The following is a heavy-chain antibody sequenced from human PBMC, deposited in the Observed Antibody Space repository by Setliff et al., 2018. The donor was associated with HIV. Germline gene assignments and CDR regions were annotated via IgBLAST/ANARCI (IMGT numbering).Heavy chain of an antibody. D-gene: IGHD1-26*01. Sequence: SETLFLTCTVSGGSINSRGDYWSWIRQSPGKGLEWIGSIYYSGSTYYNPSLKSRVTISMDTSKNQFSLKLNSVTAADTAVYYCAKDRSGSYRTFDYWGPGILVTVSS. CDR3: AKDRSGSYRTFDY. CDR1: GGSINSRGDY. V-gene: IGHV4-39*07. J-gene: IGHJ4*02. CDR2: IYYSGST.